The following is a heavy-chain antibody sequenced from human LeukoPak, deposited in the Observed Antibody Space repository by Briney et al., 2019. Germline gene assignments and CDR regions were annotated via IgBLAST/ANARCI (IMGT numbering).Heavy chain of an antibody. V-gene: IGHV3-74*01. CDR1: GFTFSSYG. Sequence: PGGSLRLSCAASGFTFSSYGMHWVRQAPGKGLVWVSRINSDGSSTSYADSVKGRFTISRDNAKNTLYLQMNSLRAEDTALYYCARDGFNYYDSSGYSPGDYWGQGTLVTVSS. J-gene: IGHJ4*02. CDR3: ARDGFNYYDSSGYSPGDY. D-gene: IGHD3-22*01. CDR2: INSDGSST.